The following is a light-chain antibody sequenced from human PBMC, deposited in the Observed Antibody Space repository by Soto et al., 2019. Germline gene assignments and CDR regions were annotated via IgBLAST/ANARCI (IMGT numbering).Light chain of an antibody. Sequence: QSVLTQPPSASGTPGQRVTISCSGSRSNIGNNAVSWYQQFPGTAPKLLIYNNNQWPSGVPDRFSGSKSGTSASLAISGLQSEDEADYYCAAWDDSLNARGVFGGGTKVTVL. CDR3: AAWDDSLNARGV. CDR2: NNN. CDR1: RSNIGNNA. J-gene: IGLJ3*02. V-gene: IGLV1-44*01.